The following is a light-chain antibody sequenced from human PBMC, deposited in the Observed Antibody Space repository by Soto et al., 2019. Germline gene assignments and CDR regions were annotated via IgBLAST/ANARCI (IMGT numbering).Light chain of an antibody. CDR2: AAS. V-gene: IGKV1-27*01. J-gene: IGKJ4*01. Sequence: EMQKTQTPSSLSASVGDRVTITCRATLPISNYLAWYQHKPGKIPNLLIYAASTLQAGVPSRFSGGGSGTDFTLTISSLQSEDVAAYYCQKYNSAPLAFGGGTKVEIK. CDR1: LPISNY. CDR3: QKYNSAPLA.